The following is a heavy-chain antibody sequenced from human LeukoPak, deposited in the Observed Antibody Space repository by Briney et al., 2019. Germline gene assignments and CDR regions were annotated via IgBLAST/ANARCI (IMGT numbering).Heavy chain of an antibody. V-gene: IGHV3-30*03. Sequence: GRSLRLSCAASGFTFSSYGMHWVRQAPGKGLEWVAVISYDGSNKYYADSVKGRFTISRDNSKNTLYLQMNSLRAEDTAVYYCATGIAAAGPFDYWGQGTLVTVSS. CDR3: ATGIAAAGPFDY. CDR2: ISYDGSNK. D-gene: IGHD6-13*01. CDR1: GFTFSSYG. J-gene: IGHJ4*02.